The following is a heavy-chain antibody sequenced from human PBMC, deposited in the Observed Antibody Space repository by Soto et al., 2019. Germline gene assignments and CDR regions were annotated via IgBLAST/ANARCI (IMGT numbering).Heavy chain of an antibody. Sequence: ASVKVSCKASGYTFTTYDISWVRQAPGQGLEWMGRISTYNGNTNYPQSLQGRLTMTTDTSTTTAYMELRSLRSDDTAVYYCARDPYHVLMVNAPDLYGMDVWGQGTTVTVSS. D-gene: IGHD2-8*01. CDR1: GYTFTTYD. CDR2: ISTYNGNT. CDR3: ARDPYHVLMVNAPDLYGMDV. V-gene: IGHV1-18*01. J-gene: IGHJ6*02.